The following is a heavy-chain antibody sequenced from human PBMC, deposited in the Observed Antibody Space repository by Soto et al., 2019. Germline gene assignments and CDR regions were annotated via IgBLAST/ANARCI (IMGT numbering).Heavy chain of an antibody. V-gene: IGHV3-23*03. D-gene: IGHD3-9*01. Sequence: GGSLRLSCAASGFTFSTYTMNWVCQAPGKGLEWVAGIFPGGSTYYANSVKGRFTISRDHSQSSVFLQMSSLRDEDTAVYYCAKDRQPDGIWTFDLWGQGTLVTVCS. CDR2: IFPGGST. J-gene: IGHJ4*02. CDR3: AKDRQPDGIWTFDL. CDR1: GFTFSTYT.